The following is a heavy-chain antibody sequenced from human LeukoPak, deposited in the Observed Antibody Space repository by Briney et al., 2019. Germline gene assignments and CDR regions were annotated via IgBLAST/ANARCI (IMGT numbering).Heavy chain of an antibody. J-gene: IGHJ4*02. CDR2: ISGSGGST. CDR1: GFTFSSYT. V-gene: IGHV3-21*01. CDR3: ASIGYSFGY. D-gene: IGHD5-18*01. Sequence: PGGSLRLSCAAPGFTFSSYTMNWVRQPPGKGLEWVSAISGSGGSTYYADSVKGRFTISRDNAKNSLYLQMNSLRAEDTAVYYCASIGYSFGYWGQGTLVTVSS.